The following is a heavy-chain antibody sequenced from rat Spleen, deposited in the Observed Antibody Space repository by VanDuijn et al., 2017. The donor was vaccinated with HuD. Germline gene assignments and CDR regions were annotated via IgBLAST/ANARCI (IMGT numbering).Heavy chain of an antibody. J-gene: IGHJ1*01. CDR2: ISTGGVNT. V-gene: IGHV5-27*01. D-gene: IGHD1-9*01. Sequence: EVQLVESGGGLVQPGRSLKLSCAASGFTFSNYYMAWVRQAPTKGLEWVAYISTGGVNTYYRDSVKGRFTISRDNAKSTLYLQMNSLRSEDTATYYCTRDPAHTTGIPTSWYFDFWGPGTMVTVSS. CDR1: GFTFSNYY. CDR3: TRDPAHTTGIPTSWYFDF.